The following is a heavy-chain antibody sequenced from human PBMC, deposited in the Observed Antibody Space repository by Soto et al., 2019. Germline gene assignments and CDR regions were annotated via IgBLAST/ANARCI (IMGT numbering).Heavy chain of an antibody. V-gene: IGHV3-33*01. D-gene: IGHD6-19*01. CDR2: IWYDGSNK. CDR3: ARDGTAVAGTVPAYGMDV. J-gene: IGHJ6*02. Sequence: QVQLVESGGGVVQPGRSLRLSCAASGFTFSSYGMHWVRQAPGKGLEWVAVIWYDGSNKYYADSVKGRFTISRDNSKNSLYLQMNRLRAEDTAVYYCARDGTAVAGTVPAYGMDVWGQGTTVTVSS. CDR1: GFTFSSYG.